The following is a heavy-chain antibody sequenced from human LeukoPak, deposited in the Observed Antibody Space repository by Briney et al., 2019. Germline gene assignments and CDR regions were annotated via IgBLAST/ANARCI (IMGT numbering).Heavy chain of an antibody. V-gene: IGHV1-2*02. Sequence: ASVKVSCKASGYTFTGYYMHWVRQAPGQGLEWMGWINPNSGGTNYAQKFQGRVTMTRDTSISTAYMELSRLRSEDTAVYYCARDDVHYYDSSGYHGAFDIWGQGTMVTVSS. D-gene: IGHD3-22*01. CDR1: GYTFTGYY. CDR2: INPNSGGT. J-gene: IGHJ3*02. CDR3: ARDDVHYYDSSGYHGAFDI.